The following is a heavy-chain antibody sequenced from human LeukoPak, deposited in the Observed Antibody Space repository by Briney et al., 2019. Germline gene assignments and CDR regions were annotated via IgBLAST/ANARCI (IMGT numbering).Heavy chain of an antibody. CDR3: ARFYGSGSYYFDY. CDR2: IYYSGST. CDR1: GGSISSYY. Sequence: SETLSLTCTVSGGSISSYYWSWLRQPPGKGLEWIGYIYYSGSTNYNPSLKSRVTISVDTSKNQFSLKLSSVAAADTAVYYCARFYGSGSYYFDYWGQGTLVTVSS. V-gene: IGHV4-59*01. D-gene: IGHD3-10*01. J-gene: IGHJ4*02.